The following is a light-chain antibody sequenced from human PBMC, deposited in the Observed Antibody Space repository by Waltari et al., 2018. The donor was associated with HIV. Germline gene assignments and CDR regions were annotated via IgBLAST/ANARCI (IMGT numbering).Light chain of an antibody. Sequence: QSPLTQPASVSGSPGQPVTITCNGTSSDVGSTMSVSWYQRHPGKGPRLIIYDVTNRPSGLSYRFSGSKSGNTATLTISGLQPEDEADYFCASYITSATPVFGGGTKLTVL. J-gene: IGLJ2*01. CDR2: DVT. CDR1: SSDVGSTMS. V-gene: IGLV2-14*01. CDR3: ASYITSATPV.